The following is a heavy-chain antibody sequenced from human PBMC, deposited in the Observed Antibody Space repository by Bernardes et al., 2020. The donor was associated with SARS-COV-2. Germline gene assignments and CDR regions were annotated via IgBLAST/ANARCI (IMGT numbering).Heavy chain of an antibody. J-gene: IGHJ6*02. D-gene: IGHD2-21*01. V-gene: IGHV4-39*01. CDR3: AGSSCGIDCYIGGLRSWDYGMDV. Sequence: EPVTLTCTVSGVSITSRNYYCGWIRHPPGKGLEWIGSIYSSGSSYYNPSLQSRVRASVDRSKNQFSLSLSYVTAADTAVYYCAGSSCGIDCYIGGLRSWDYGMDVWGQGTTVTFSS. CDR2: IYSSGSS. CDR1: GVSITSRNYY.